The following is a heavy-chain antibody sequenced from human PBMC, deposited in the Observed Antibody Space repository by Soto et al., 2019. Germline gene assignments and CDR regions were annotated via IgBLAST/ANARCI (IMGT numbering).Heavy chain of an antibody. CDR1: GFTFTSYG. J-gene: IGHJ4*02. Sequence: QVQVVESGGGVVQPGMSLTLSCAASGFTFTSYGFNWVRQAPGKGLEWVAGIWYDGSRKIYADSVKGRFTISRDDSEDTVYLQMSSLSAEDTAIFYCAIDLIYGSLDFRGQGALVTVSS. CDR2: IWYDGSRK. D-gene: IGHD2-15*01. CDR3: AIDLIYGSLDF. V-gene: IGHV3-33*01.